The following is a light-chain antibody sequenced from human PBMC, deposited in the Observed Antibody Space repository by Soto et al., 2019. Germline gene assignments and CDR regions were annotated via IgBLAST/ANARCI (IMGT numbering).Light chain of an antibody. J-gene: IGKJ1*01. CDR3: QQYGSSGT. Sequence: EIVLTQSPGTLSLSPGERATLSFRASQSVSSNLAWHQQRPGQAPRLLIYGASTRATGVPARFSGSGSGTDFTLTISRLEPEDFAVYYCQQYGSSGTFGQGTKVDIK. CDR2: GAS. CDR1: QSVSSN. V-gene: IGKV3-20*01.